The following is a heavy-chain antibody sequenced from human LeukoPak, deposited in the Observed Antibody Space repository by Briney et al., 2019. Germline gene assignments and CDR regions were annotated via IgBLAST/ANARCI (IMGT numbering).Heavy chain of an antibody. J-gene: IGHJ5*02. D-gene: IGHD6-19*01. V-gene: IGHV6-1*01. CDR2: TYYRSQWYN. CDR1: GDSVSSGSGA. CDR3: ARDASGFYRSGWSVFDP. Sequence: SQTLSLTCAISGDSVSSGSGAWNWIRQSPSRGLEWLGRTYYRSQWYNEYAVSVKSPIIITPDTSKTQFSLQLDSVTPEDTAVYYCARDASGFYRSGWSVFDPWGQGTLVSVSS.